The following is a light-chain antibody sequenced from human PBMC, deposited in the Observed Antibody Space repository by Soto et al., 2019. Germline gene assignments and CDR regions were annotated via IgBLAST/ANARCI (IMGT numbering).Light chain of an antibody. CDR3: SSYTSSSPVI. Sequence: QSALTQPASVSGSPGQSITISCTGTSSDVGGYNYVSWYQQHPGKAPKLMIYEVSNRPSGVSHRFSGSKSGNTASLTISGLQAEDEADYYCSSYTSSSPVIFGGGTKVTVL. CDR1: SSDVGGYNY. J-gene: IGLJ2*01. V-gene: IGLV2-14*01. CDR2: EVS.